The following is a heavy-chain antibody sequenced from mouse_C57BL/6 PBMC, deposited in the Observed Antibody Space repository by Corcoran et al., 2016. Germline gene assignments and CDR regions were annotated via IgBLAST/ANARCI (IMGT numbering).Heavy chain of an antibody. CDR1: GYTFTTYG. CDR2: INTYSGVP. Sequence: QIQLVQSGPELKKPGETVKISCKASGYTFTTYGMSWVKQAPGKGLKWMGWINTYSGVPTYADDFKGRFAFSLETSASTAYLQINNLKNEDTATYFCARRSAIYYDYPFDYWGQGTTLTVSS. CDR3: ARRSAIYYDYPFDY. V-gene: IGHV9-3*01. D-gene: IGHD2-4*01. J-gene: IGHJ2*01.